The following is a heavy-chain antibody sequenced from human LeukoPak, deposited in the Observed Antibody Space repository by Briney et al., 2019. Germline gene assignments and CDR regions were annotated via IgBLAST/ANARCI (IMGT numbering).Heavy chain of an antibody. CDR3: ARIYPGANYYMDV. CDR1: GFTFSSYN. CDR2: ISSSSDYI. J-gene: IGHJ6*03. Sequence: GGSLRLSCAASGFTFSSYNMNWVRQAPGKGLEWVSSISSSSDYIYYADSVKGRFTISRDNAKNSLYLQMKSLRAEDTAVYYCARIYPGANYYMDVWGKGTTVTVSS. D-gene: IGHD5-12*01. V-gene: IGHV3-21*04.